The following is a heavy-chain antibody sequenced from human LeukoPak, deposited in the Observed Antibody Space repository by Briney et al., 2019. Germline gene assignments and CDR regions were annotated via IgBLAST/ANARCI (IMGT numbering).Heavy chain of an antibody. CDR3: AKQGDGYNYDGGSLEPDFDY. CDR1: GFSFGAHG. Sequence: PGGSLRLSCATSGFSFGAHGMHWVRRAPGKGLEWVAVIWYDGSNKYYADSVKGRFAISRDNSKSTLFLQMNSLRAEDTAVYYCAKQGDGYNYDGGSLEPDFDYWGQGTLVTVSS. CDR2: IWYDGSNK. J-gene: IGHJ4*01. D-gene: IGHD5-24*01. V-gene: IGHV3-33*06.